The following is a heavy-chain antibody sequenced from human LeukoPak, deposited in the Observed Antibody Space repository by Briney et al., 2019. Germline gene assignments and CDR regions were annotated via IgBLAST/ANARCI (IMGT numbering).Heavy chain of an antibody. D-gene: IGHD3-10*01. V-gene: IGHV4-34*01. CDR3: ARAAGSGFDY. J-gene: IGHJ4*02. CDR2: INHSGST. Sequence: SETLSLTCAVYGGSFSGYYWCWIRQPPGKGLEWIGEINHSGSTNYNPSLKSRVTISVDTSKNQFSLKLSSVTAADTAVYYCARAAGSGFDYWGQGTLVTVSS. CDR1: GGSFSGYY.